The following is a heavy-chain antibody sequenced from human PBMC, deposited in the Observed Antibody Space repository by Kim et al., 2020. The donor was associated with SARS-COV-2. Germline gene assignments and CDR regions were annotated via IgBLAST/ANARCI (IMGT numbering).Heavy chain of an antibody. J-gene: IGHJ6*03. CDR3: VRDRMNEYGPLPYMDV. Sequence: GGSLRLSCKASGFTFTDYFMGWVRQAPGKGLEWVSYISASDTAMYYPDSLKGRFTISRDNAKNSLYLQIDSLRDDDTAVYYCVRDRMNEYGPLPYMDVWG. D-gene: IGHD4-17*01. CDR2: ISASDTAM. CDR1: GFTFTDYF. V-gene: IGHV3-11*01.